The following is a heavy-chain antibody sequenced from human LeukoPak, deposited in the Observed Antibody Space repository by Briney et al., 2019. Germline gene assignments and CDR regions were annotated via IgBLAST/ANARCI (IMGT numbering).Heavy chain of an antibody. D-gene: IGHD3-22*01. CDR2: IRNDGSNK. V-gene: IGHV3-30*02. Sequence: GGSRRLSCAASGCTFSSYAMHWVRQAPGKGLESVTFIRNDGSNKYYADSVKGRFTISRDNSKNSLYLQMNSLRAEDTAVYYCARTDGSSGYYPFAYWGQGPLVTVSS. CDR3: ARTDGSSGYYPFAY. J-gene: IGHJ4*02. CDR1: GCTFSSYA.